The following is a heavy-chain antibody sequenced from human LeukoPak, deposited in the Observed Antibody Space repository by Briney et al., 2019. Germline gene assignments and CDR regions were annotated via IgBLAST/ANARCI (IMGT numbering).Heavy chain of an antibody. CDR3: ARGPGIAAAGPNYYYYYMDV. Sequence: ASVKVSCKASGYTFTGYYMHWVRQAPGQGLGWMGWINPNSGGTNYAQKFQGRVTITRDTSISTAYMELSRLRSDDTAVYYCARGPGIAAAGPNYYYYYMDVWGKGTTVTVSS. D-gene: IGHD6-13*01. CDR2: INPNSGGT. V-gene: IGHV1-2*02. J-gene: IGHJ6*03. CDR1: GYTFTGYY.